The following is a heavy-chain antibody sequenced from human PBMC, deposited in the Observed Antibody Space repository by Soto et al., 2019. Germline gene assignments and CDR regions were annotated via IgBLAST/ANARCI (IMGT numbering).Heavy chain of an antibody. V-gene: IGHV4-34*01. CDR1: GGSFSGYY. J-gene: IGHJ4*02. Sequence: SETLSLTCAVYGGSFSGYYWSWIRQPPGKGLEWIGEINHSGSTNYNPSLKSRVTISVDTSKNQFSLKLSSVTAADTAVYYCARGYREAEATYYFDYWGQGTLVTVSS. CDR2: INHSGST. CDR3: ARGYREAEATYYFDY. D-gene: IGHD1-26*01.